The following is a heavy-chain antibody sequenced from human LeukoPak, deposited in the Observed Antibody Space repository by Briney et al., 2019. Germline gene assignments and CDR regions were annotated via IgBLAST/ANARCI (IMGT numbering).Heavy chain of an antibody. V-gene: IGHV3-21*01. CDR1: GFTFSSYW. CDR3: AREFGTHFDY. CDR2: ISSSSSYI. J-gene: IGHJ4*02. D-gene: IGHD3-16*01. Sequence: GGSLRLSCAASGFTFSSYWMSWVRQAPGKGLEWVSSISSSSSYIYYADSVKGRFTISRDNAKNSLYLQMNSLRADDTAVYYCAREFGTHFDYWGQGTLVTVSS.